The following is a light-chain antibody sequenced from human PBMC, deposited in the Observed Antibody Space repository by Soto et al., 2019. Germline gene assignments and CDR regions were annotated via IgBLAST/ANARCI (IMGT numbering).Light chain of an antibody. V-gene: IGKV3-20*01. CDR2: GAS. CDR1: QSVSSSY. Sequence: EIVLTQSPGTLSLSPGERATLSCRASQSVSSSYLAWYQQKPGQAPRLLIYGASSRATGIPDRFSGSGSGTDFTLTISRLEPEDVAVYYCQQYGSSPPWTFGQGTKGEIK. CDR3: QQYGSSPPWT. J-gene: IGKJ1*01.